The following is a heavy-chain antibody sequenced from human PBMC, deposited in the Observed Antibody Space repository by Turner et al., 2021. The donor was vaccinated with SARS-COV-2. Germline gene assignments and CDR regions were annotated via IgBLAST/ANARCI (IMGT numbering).Heavy chain of an antibody. D-gene: IGHD1-26*01. Sequence: VPLVESGGGLVKPGGCLSLSCAAPGFTFRRYSMKWVRQAPGKRGEWCSSISSRGSDINYADSVKRRFTISRDNSKNSMYLQRKILRAEDTAVYYCARVGEGATTGDDYYYYYGMDVWGQGTTVTVSS. V-gene: IGHV3-21*01. CDR2: ISSRGSDI. CDR3: ARVGEGATTGDDYYYYYGMDV. J-gene: IGHJ6*02. CDR1: GFTFRRYS.